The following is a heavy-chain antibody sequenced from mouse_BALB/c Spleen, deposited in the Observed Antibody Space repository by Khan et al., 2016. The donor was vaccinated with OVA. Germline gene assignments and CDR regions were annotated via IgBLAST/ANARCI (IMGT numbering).Heavy chain of an antibody. V-gene: IGHV1-76*01. D-gene: IGHD1-2*01. CDR3: EREEALYCLAY. J-gene: IGHJ2*01. CDR2: IYPGTDNT. Sequence: QVQLKQSGAELVRPGASVKLSCKTSGYIFTSYWIHWVKQRSGQGLEWIARIYPGTDNTYYNEKLRDKATLTADKSSSTAYIQLSSLKSEDSAVYFCEREEALYCLAYWGQGTTLTVSS. CDR1: GYIFTSYW.